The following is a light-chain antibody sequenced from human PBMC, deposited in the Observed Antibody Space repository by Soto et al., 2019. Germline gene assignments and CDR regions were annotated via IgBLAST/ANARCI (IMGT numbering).Light chain of an antibody. CDR1: QTVNTY. V-gene: IGKV1-39*01. Sequence: DIQMTQSPSSLSASIGDRVTITCRGSQTVNTYLHWYQQKPGKAPKLLIYAASNLQSGVPSRFSGSGSGTNFTLSLNSLQPEDFATYYCQQGYSNQWTFDQGTKVDIK. CDR2: AAS. J-gene: IGKJ1*01. CDR3: QQGYSNQWT.